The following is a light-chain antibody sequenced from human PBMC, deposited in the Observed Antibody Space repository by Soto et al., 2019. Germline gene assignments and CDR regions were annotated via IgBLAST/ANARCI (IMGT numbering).Light chain of an antibody. V-gene: IGLV2-14*01. CDR3: SSYISSSTLYV. CDR2: DVS. J-gene: IGLJ1*01. Sequence: QSALTQPASVSGSPGQSITISCTGISRDVGGYNYVSWYQQHPGKAPKVMIYDVSNRPSGISNRFSGSKSGNTASLTISGLQAEDEADYYCSSYISSSTLYVFVTGTKLTVL. CDR1: SRDVGGYNY.